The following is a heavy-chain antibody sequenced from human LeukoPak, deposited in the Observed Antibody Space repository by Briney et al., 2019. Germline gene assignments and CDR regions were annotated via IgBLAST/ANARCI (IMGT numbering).Heavy chain of an antibody. CDR1: GVSISNFY. CDR2: IYSSGST. D-gene: IGHD6-13*01. V-gene: IGHV4-59*01. Sequence: SGTLSLTCTVSGVSISNFYWSWIRQPPGKGLEWIGYIYSSGSTNYNPSLKSRVTMSEDTSKNQVSLKLRSVTAAAAAVYYCAAHSSSWSPYYSYFALNVWGQGTTVTVSS. J-gene: IGHJ6*02. CDR3: AAHSSSWSPYYSYFALNV.